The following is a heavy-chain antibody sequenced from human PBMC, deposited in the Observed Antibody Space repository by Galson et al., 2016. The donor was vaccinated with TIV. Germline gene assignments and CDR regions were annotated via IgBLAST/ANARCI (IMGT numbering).Heavy chain of an antibody. CDR3: ARSPSYDSSGFYPY. D-gene: IGHD3-22*01. Sequence: SETLSLTCTVSDYSISSYYYWGWIRQPPGKGLEWIGSFYHSGSTYYNPSLTSRLTIPVDTSKNQLSLKLSSVTAADTAVYYCARSPSYDSSGFYPYWGQGTLVTVSS. V-gene: IGHV4-38-2*02. CDR2: FYHSGST. CDR1: DYSISSYYY. J-gene: IGHJ4*02.